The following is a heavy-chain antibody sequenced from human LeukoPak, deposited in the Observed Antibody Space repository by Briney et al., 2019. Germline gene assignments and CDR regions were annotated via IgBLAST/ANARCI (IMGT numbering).Heavy chain of an antibody. CDR1: GFTFSSYA. CDR3: AKDLDYQLLYDFDY. J-gene: IGHJ4*02. V-gene: IGHV3-30-3*01. D-gene: IGHD4/OR15-4a*01. CDR2: VSYDETNK. Sequence: GGSLRLSCAASGFTFSSYAMQWVRQAPGKGLEWVAVVSYDETNKYYADSVKGRFTISRDNSKNTLYLQMNSLRAEDTAVYYCAKDLDYQLLYDFDYWGQGTLVTVSS.